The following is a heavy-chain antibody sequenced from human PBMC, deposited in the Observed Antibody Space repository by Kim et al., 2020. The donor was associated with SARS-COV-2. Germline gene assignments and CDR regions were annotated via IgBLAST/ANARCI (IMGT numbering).Heavy chain of an antibody. D-gene: IGHD6-13*01. CDR3: ARHATIAAAGTGGWFDP. J-gene: IGHJ5*02. Sequence: SETLSLTCTVSGGSISSSSYYWGWIRQPPGKGLEWIGSIYYSGSTYYNPSLKSRVTISVDTSKNQFSLKLSSVTAADTAVYYCARHATIAAAGTGGWFDPWGQGTLVTVSS. V-gene: IGHV4-39*01. CDR1: GGSISSSSYY. CDR2: IYYSGST.